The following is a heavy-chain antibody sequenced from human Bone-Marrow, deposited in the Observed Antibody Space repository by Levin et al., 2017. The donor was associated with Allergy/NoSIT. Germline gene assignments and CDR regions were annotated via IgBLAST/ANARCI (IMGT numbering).Heavy chain of an antibody. J-gene: IGHJ4*02. CDR3: AKTAWRYCISTSCTTEVVAHDYFDY. CDR1: GFTFSSYA. D-gene: IGHD2-2*01. CDR2: ISGSGGST. V-gene: IGHV3-23*01. Sequence: PGGSLRLSCAASGFTFSSYAMSWVRQAPGKGLEWVSAISGSGGSTYYADSVKGRFTISRDNSKNTLYLQMNSLRAEDTAVYYCAKTAWRYCISTSCTTEVVAHDYFDYWGQGTLVTVSS.